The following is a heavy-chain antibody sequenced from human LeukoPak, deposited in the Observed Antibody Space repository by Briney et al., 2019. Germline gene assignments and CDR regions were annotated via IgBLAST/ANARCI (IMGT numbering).Heavy chain of an antibody. V-gene: IGHV4-61*01. Sequence: SETLSLTCTVSGGSVSSGSYYWSWIRQPPGTGLEWIGYIYYSGSTNYNPSLKSRVTISVDTSKNQFSLKLSSVTAADTAVYYCARAPGLDFDYWGQGTLVTVSS. CDR3: ARAPGLDFDY. D-gene: IGHD3-10*01. CDR2: IYYSGST. J-gene: IGHJ4*02. CDR1: GGSVSSGSYY.